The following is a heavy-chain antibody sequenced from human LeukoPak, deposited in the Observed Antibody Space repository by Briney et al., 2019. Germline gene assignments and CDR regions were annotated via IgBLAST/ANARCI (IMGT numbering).Heavy chain of an antibody. D-gene: IGHD3-22*01. CDR1: GFTFRDYA. V-gene: IGHV3-23*01. CDR3: ATDYYDRSGAYTVDY. J-gene: IGHJ4*02. CDR2: ISGSGATT. Sequence: GSLRLSCVASGFTFRDYALSWVRQAPGKGLEWVSVISGSGATTHYADSVKGRFTISRDNSKNTVYLQMDSLRAEDTAVYYCATDYYDRSGAYTVDYWGQGTLVTVSS.